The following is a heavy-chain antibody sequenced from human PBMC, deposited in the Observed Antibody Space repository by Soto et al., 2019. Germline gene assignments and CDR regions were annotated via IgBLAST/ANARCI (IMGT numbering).Heavy chain of an antibody. Sequence: GASVKVSCKASGYTFRSYGISWVRQAPGQGLEWMGWISGYNGNTHYSQKFQGKVTMTTDTSTGTAYMELRNLRSDDTAVYYCAKADIYVVGRFPHYYMHFRGTGIMVNLSS. D-gene: IGHD1-26*01. CDR3: AKADIYVVGRFPHYYMHF. J-gene: IGHJ6*03. CDR1: GYTFRSYG. V-gene: IGHV1-18*01. CDR2: ISGYNGNT.